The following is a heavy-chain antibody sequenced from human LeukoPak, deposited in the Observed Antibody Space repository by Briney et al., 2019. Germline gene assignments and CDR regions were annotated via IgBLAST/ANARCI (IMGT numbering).Heavy chain of an antibody. CDR1: GFTFSSYW. D-gene: IGHD2-2*01. J-gene: IGHJ4*02. CDR3: ASSTQISKYADY. CDR2: INSDGSIT. V-gene: IGHV3-74*01. Sequence: GRSLRLSCAASGFTFSSYWMHWVRQAPGKGLVWVSRINSDGSITTYADSVRGRFTVSRDNAKSTLYLQMNSLRAEDTAVYYCASSTQISKYADYWGQGALVAVSS.